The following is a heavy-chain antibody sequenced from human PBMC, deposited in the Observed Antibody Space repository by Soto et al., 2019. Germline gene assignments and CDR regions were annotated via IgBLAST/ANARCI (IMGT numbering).Heavy chain of an antibody. CDR2: VYHTGST. Sequence: SETLSLTCAVSGVSISRGNYSWSWIRQPPGKGLEWIGFVYHTGSTYYNPSLKSRVTMSVDRSRNQFYLSLRSVTVADTAVYFCASGGLIYDHSGYSLPNWFDPWGQGTLVTVSS. D-gene: IGHD3-22*01. CDR3: ASGGLIYDHSGYSLPNWFDP. CDR1: GVSISRGNYS. J-gene: IGHJ5*02. V-gene: IGHV4-30-2*01.